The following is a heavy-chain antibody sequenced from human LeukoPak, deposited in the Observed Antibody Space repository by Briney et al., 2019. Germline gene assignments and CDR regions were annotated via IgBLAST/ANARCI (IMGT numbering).Heavy chain of an antibody. D-gene: IGHD3-3*01. CDR3: ARLRFLEWLHTYYFDY. CDR1: GYTFTGYY. V-gene: IGHV1-2*02. CDR2: ISPNSGGT. Sequence: ASVKVSCKTSGYTFTGYYMHWVRQAPGQGLEWMGWISPNSGGTNYAQKFQGRVTMTRDTSISTAYMELSRLRSDDTAVYYCARLRFLEWLHTYYFDYWGQGTLVTVSS. J-gene: IGHJ4*02.